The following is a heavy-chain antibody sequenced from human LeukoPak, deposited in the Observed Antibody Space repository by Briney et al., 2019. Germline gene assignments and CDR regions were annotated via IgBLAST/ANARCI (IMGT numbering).Heavy chain of an antibody. CDR3: ATSYYDFWSYSSEYFQH. CDR2: INPNSGGT. V-gene: IGHV1-2*02. Sequence: GASVKVSCKASGSPFTDYFIHWVRQAPGQGLEWMGWINPNSGGTKYAQKFQGRVTMTRVTSISTAYMELSRLRSDDTAVYYCATSYYDFWSYSSEYFQHWGQGTLVTVSS. J-gene: IGHJ1*01. D-gene: IGHD3-3*01. CDR1: GSPFTDYF.